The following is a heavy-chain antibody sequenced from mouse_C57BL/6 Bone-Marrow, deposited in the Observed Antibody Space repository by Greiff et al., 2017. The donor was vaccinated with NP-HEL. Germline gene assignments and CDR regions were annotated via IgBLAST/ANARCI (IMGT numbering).Heavy chain of an antibody. V-gene: IGHV3-3*01. Sequence: VQLKESGPSLVRPSQTLSLTCTVTGFSINSDCYWIWIRQFPGNKLEYIGYTFYSGITYYNPSLESRTYITRDTSKNQFSLKLSSVTTEDTATYYCASLYYSKTDYYAMDYWGQGTSVTVSS. CDR2: TFYSGIT. CDR1: GFSINSDCY. CDR3: ASLYYSKTDYYAMDY. J-gene: IGHJ4*01. D-gene: IGHD2-5*01.